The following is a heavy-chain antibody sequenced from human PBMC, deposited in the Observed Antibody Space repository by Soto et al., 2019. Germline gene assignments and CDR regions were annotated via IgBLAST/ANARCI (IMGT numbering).Heavy chain of an antibody. D-gene: IGHD3-10*01. CDR3: ARMVRGSNIDSQPYIDV. CDR2: ISASNGDT. J-gene: IGHJ6*03. Sequence: APVKVSRKASGYTFPSHGVSWVRQAPGQGLERMGWISASNGDTNYAQKLQGRVTVTTDTSTSTAYMELRSLRSEDTAVYYCARMVRGSNIDSQPYIDVRGKATTVTVS. CDR1: GYTFPSHG. V-gene: IGHV1-18*01.